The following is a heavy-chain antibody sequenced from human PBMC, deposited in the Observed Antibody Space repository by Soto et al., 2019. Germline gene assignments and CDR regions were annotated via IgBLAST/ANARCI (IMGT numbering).Heavy chain of an antibody. Sequence: PRLSCADSGFTVSVSGMHWVRQAPSKGLDWVAVISYDGSNKYYADSVKGRFTISRDNSKNTLYLQMNSLRAEDTAVYYCAKNLAAAGFDYYYYYGMDVWGQGTTVTVSS. D-gene: IGHD6-13*01. CDR1: GFTVSVSG. J-gene: IGHJ6*02. V-gene: IGHV3-30*18. CDR3: AKNLAAAGFDYYYYYGMDV. CDR2: ISYDGSNK.